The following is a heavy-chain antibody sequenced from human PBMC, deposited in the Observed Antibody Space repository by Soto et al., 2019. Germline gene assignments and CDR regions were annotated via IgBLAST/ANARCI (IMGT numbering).Heavy chain of an antibody. J-gene: IGHJ6*02. Sequence: QVQLVQSGAEVKKPGSSVKVSCKASGGTFSSYTISWVRQAPGQGLEWMGRIIPILGIANYAQKLQGRVTINADKSTSTGYMDLSSLRSEDTAVYYCARDGLPDYYGMDVWGQATTVTV. D-gene: IGHD2-2*01. CDR2: IIPILGIA. CDR1: GGTFSSYT. CDR3: ARDGLPDYYGMDV. V-gene: IGHV1-69*08.